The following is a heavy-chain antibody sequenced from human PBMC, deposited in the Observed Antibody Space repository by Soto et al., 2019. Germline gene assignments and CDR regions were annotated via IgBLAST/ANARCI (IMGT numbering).Heavy chain of an antibody. CDR3: ARDGVYDFWSGPPPYGMDV. J-gene: IGHJ6*02. CDR1: GFTFSSYS. V-gene: IGHV3-48*02. D-gene: IGHD3-3*01. Sequence: PGGSLRLSCAASGFTFSSYSMNWVRQAPGKGLEWVSYISSSSSTIYYADSVKGRFTISRGNAKNSLYLQMNSLRDEDTAVYYCARDGVYDFWSGPPPYGMDVWGQGTTVTVSS. CDR2: ISSSSSTI.